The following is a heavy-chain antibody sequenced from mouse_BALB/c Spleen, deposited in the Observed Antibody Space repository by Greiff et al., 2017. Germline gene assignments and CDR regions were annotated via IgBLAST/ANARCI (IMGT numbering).Heavy chain of an antibody. V-gene: IGHV5-17*02. D-gene: IGHD2-3*01. Sequence: EVHLVESGGGLVQPGGSRKLSCAASGFTFSSFGMHWVRQAPEKGLEWVAYISSGSSTIYYADTVKGRFTISRDNPKNTLFLQMTSLRSEDTAMYYCARRGDGDYVDYWGQGTTLTVSS. CDR2: ISSGSSTI. J-gene: IGHJ2*01. CDR1: GFTFSSFG. CDR3: ARRGDGDYVDY.